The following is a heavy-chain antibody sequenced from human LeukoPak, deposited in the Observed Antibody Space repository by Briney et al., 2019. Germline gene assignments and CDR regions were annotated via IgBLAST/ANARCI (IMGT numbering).Heavy chain of an antibody. J-gene: IGHJ4*02. CDR1: DYSISSGYY. CDR3: ARVWGYSYGYFDY. D-gene: IGHD5-12*01. Sequence: SETLSLTCAVSDYSISSGYYWGWIRQPPGKGLEWIGSIYHSGSDYYNPSLKSRVTISVDTSKNQFSLKLSSVTAADTAVYYCARVWGYSYGYFDYWGQGSPVTVSS. CDR2: IYHSGSD. V-gene: IGHV4-38-2*01.